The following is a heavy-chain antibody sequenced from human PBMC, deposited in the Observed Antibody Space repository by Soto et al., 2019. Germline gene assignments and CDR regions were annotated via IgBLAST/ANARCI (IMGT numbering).Heavy chain of an antibody. CDR3: ARHDVYTAMHAMDV. Sequence: ASVNVSCKASGYTFTSYGISWVRQAPGQGLEWMGWISAYNGNTNYAQKLQGRVTMTTDTSTRTAYMELRSLRSDDTAVYYCARHDVYTAMHAMDVLGQLTTVTVAS. CDR2: ISAYNGNT. CDR1: GYTFTSYG. V-gene: IGHV1-18*04. J-gene: IGHJ6*02. D-gene: IGHD5-18*01.